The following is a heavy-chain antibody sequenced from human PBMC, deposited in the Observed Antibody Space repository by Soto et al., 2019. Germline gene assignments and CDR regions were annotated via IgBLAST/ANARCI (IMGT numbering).Heavy chain of an antibody. V-gene: IGHV3-23*01. D-gene: IGHD2-15*01. CDR2: ISDSGTST. CDR3: AIAKTPHNAFDI. Sequence: EVQVLESGGGLEQPGGSLRLSCAASGFTFSSYAMSWVRLAPGKGLEWVSGISDSGTSTYYRDSVKGRFTISRDNSKNTVYLQMNSLRAEDTALYYCAIAKTPHNAFDIWGQGTMVTVSS. J-gene: IGHJ3*02. CDR1: GFTFSSYA.